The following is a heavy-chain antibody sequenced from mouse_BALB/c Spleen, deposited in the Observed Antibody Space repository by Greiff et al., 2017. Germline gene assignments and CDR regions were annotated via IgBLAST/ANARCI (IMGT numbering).Heavy chain of an antibody. CDR3: ARGPITTVVALDY. V-gene: IGHV5-17*02. D-gene: IGHD1-1*01. CDR2: ISSGSSTI. CDR1: GFTFSSFG. Sequence: EVQVVESGGGLVQPGGSRKLSCAASGFTFSSFGMHWVRQAPEKGLEWVAYISSGSSTIYYADTVKGRFTISRDNPKNTLFLQMTSLRSEDTAMYYCARGPITTVVALDYWGQGTTLTVSS. J-gene: IGHJ2*01.